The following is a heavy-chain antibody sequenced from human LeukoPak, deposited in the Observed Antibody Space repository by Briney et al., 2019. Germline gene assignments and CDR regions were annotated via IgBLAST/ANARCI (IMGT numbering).Heavy chain of an antibody. CDR3: AREARYYGSPID. Sequence: SETLSLTCGVSGGAITNYYWNWIRQAPGKGLEWLGYIYYSGSTYYNPSLKSRVVMSMDTSKNQFSLKLNSVIAADTAVYYCAREARYYGSPIDWGQGSLVIVSS. J-gene: IGHJ4*02. CDR1: GGAITNYY. CDR2: IYYSGST. D-gene: IGHD3-10*01. V-gene: IGHV4-59*12.